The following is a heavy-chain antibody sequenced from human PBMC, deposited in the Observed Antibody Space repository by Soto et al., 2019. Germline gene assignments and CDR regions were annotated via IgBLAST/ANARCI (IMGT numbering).Heavy chain of an antibody. J-gene: IGHJ4*02. CDR2: IYPTDSDT. Sequence: PGESLKISCKGSGYSFTTYWIGWVRQMPGKGLEWMGTIYPTDSDTRYSPSFQGQVTISADKSISTAYLQWSSLKASDTAMYYCARTVREQWLADYWGRGTLVTAPQ. D-gene: IGHD6-19*01. CDR3: ARTVREQWLADY. V-gene: IGHV5-51*01. CDR1: GYSFTTYW.